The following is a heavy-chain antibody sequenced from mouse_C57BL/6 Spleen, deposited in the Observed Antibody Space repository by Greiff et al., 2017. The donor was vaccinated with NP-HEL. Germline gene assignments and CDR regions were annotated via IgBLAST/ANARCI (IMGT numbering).Heavy chain of an antibody. J-gene: IGHJ2*01. Sequence: VQLQQSGAELVMPGASVKLSCKASGYTFTSYWMHWVKQRPGQGLEWIGEIDPSDSYTNYNQKFKGKSTLTVDKSSSTAYMQLSSLTSEDSAVYYCARGRTGPNFDYWGQGTTLTVSS. CDR3: ARGRTGPNFDY. V-gene: IGHV1-69*01. D-gene: IGHD4-1*01. CDR2: IDPSDSYT. CDR1: GYTFTSYW.